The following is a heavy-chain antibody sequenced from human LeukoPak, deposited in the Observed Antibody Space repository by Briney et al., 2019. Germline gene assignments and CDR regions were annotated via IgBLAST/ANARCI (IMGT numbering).Heavy chain of an antibody. CDR1: GYTFTSYD. CDR3: ARVGGSDFWSGYRIDY. D-gene: IGHD3-3*01. CDR2: MNPNSGNT. J-gene: IGHJ4*02. V-gene: IGHV1-8*01. Sequence: ASVKVSCKASGYTFTSYDINWVRQATGQGLEWMGWMNPNSGNTGYAQKFQGRVTMTRNTSISTAYMELSRLRSDDTAVYYCARVGGSDFWSGYRIDYWGQGTLVTVST.